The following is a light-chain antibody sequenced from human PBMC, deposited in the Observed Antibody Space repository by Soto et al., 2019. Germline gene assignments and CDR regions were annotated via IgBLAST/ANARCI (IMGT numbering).Light chain of an antibody. J-gene: IGKJ5*01. CDR2: DAS. V-gene: IGKV3-11*01. CDR3: QQRSEWPRGVT. Sequence: EIVLTQSPATLSLSPGERATLSCRASQSVSSYLVWYQQKPGQAPRLLTYDASNRVTGIPARFSGSGSGTVFTLTITSLEPEDSAVYYCQQRSEWPRGVTFGQGTRLEIK. CDR1: QSVSSY.